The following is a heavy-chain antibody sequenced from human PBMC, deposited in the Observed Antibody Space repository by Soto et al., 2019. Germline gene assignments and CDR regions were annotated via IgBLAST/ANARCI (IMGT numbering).Heavy chain of an antibody. J-gene: IGHJ4*02. D-gene: IGHD1-26*01. CDR2: IKEDGSEE. CDR1: GFTFRSYW. CDR3: ARPRGGGYRIFDY. V-gene: IGHV3-7*01. Sequence: EVQLVESGGGLVRPGGSLRLSCVASGFTFRSYWMTWIRQAPGKGLEWVGNIKEDGSEEKYVDSVKGRFTISRDNAKNSLYLQMNSLRVEDTAIYYCARPRGGGYRIFDYWGRGTLVTVSS.